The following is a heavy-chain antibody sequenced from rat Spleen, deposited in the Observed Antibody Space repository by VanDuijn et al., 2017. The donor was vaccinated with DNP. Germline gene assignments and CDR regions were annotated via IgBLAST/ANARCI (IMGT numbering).Heavy chain of an antibody. J-gene: IGHJ2*01. V-gene: IGHV5-22*01. CDR3: IRWNSGHFDY. D-gene: IGHD4-3*01. CDR2: IGSDGYAP. Sequence: EVQPVESGGGLVQPGGSLKLSCAASGFTFSDYYMAWVRQAPTKGLEWVAYIGSDGYAPYYGDSVKGRFTISRDNAKSTLYLQMNSLRSEDMATYYCIRWNSGHFDYWGQGVMVTVSS. CDR1: GFTFSDYY.